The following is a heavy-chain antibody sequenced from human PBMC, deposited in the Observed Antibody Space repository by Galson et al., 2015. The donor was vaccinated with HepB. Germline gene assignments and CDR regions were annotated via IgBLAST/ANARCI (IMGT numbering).Heavy chain of an antibody. J-gene: IGHJ5*02. CDR1: GGTFSSYI. Sequence: SVKVSCKASGGTFSSYIFSWVRQAPGQGLEWMGKIIPILDITKYAQKFQGRVSITADKSSSTAYMELSSLRSEDTAVYYCARGGGYTYGTTINWFDPWGQGTPVTVSS. CDR2: IIPILDIT. D-gene: IGHD5-18*01. CDR3: ARGGGYTYGTTINWFDP. V-gene: IGHV1-69*02.